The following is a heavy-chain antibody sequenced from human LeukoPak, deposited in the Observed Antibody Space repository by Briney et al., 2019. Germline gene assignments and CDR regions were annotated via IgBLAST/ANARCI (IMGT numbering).Heavy chain of an antibody. V-gene: IGHV3-23*01. CDR2: ISGSGGST. D-gene: IGHD2/OR15-2a*01. Sequence: TGGSLRLSCAASGFTFSSYAMSWVRQAPGKGLEWVSAISGSGGSTYYADSVKGRFTISRDNSKNTLYLQMNSLRAEDTAVYYCAKDLKVISFSDYWGQGTLVTVSS. CDR3: AKDLKVISFSDY. CDR1: GFTFSSYA. J-gene: IGHJ4*02.